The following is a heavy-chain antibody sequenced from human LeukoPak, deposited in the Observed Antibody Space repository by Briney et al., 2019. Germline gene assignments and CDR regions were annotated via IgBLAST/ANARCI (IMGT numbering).Heavy chain of an antibody. CDR1: GGSISPYY. Sequence: PSETPSLTCTVSGGSISPYYWNWIRQPPGKGLEWIGYISYSGSTNYNPSLKSRVTMSIHTSKNQFSLKLSSVTAADTAVYYCARDPSGGNYADYWGQGTLVTVSS. V-gene: IGHV4-59*12. D-gene: IGHD4-23*01. J-gene: IGHJ4*02. CDR3: ARDPSGGNYADY. CDR2: ISYSGST.